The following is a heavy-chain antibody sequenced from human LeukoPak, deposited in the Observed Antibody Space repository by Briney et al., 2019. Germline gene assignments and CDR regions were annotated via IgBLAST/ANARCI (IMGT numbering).Heavy chain of an antibody. CDR1: GGSISSSSYY. J-gene: IGHJ5*02. V-gene: IGHV4-39*07. CDR2: IYYSGST. D-gene: IGHD2-2*01. CDR3: AASFYCSSTSCYAGWFDP. Sequence: SETLSLTCTVSGGSISSSSYYWGWIRQPPGKGLEWIGSIYYSGSTYYNPSLKSRVTISVDTSKNQFSLKLSSVTAADTAVYYCAASFYCSSTSCYAGWFDPWGQGTLVTVSS.